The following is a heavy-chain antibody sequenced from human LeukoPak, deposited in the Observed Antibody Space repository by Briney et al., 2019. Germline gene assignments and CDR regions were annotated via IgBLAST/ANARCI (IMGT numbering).Heavy chain of an antibody. D-gene: IGHD6-6*01. CDR1: GFTFSAYW. CDR3: ARGFYSSSAPDY. V-gene: IGHV3-74*01. CDR2: INSDGSST. Sequence: SGGSLRLSCAASGFTFSAYWMHWVRQAPGKGLVWVSRINSDGSSTSYAGSVKGRFTISRDEAKRTVFLQMNSLRVEDTAVYYCARGFYSSSAPDYWGQGTLVTVSS. J-gene: IGHJ4*02.